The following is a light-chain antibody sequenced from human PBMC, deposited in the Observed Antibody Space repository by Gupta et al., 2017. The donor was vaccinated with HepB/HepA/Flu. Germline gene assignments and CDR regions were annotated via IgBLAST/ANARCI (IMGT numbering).Light chain of an antibody. CDR1: QSVLYRSNNKNY. CDR2: WAS. V-gene: IGKV4-1*01. Sequence: IVMTQSPESLAVSMGERATINCQSSQSVLYRSNNKNYLAWYQLKPGQPPKLLIYWASTRESGVPDRFSGSGSGTDVTLTISSLQAEDVAVYYCQQYFNNPLLTFGGGTKVEIK. J-gene: IGKJ4*01. CDR3: QQYFNNPLLT.